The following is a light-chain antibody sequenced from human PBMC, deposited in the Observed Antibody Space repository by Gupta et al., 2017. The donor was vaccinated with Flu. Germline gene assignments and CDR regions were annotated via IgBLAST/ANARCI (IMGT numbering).Light chain of an antibody. Sequence: DIQVTPSPSSLSASVGDRRTITCLASQSIGNSLNWYQQRPGKVPKHLIYAASNLQSGVPSRFSGSGSGTDFTLTISSLQPEDFVTYYCQQSYRAPYTFGQGTKLEIK. V-gene: IGKV1-39*01. J-gene: IGKJ2*01. CDR2: AAS. CDR3: QQSYRAPYT. CDR1: QSIGNS.